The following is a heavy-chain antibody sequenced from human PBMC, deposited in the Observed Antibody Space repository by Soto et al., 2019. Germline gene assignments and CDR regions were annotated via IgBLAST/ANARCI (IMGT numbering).Heavy chain of an antibody. J-gene: IGHJ4*02. Sequence: PGGSLRLSCAASSFTFTNAWMNWVRQAPGKGLEWVGRIKSKTDGGTTDYAAPVKGRFTISRDDSQNTLFLQMNSLKTEDTAVYYCTTDITYYYGSGNYIPNCWGQGTPVTVSS. CDR2: IKSKTDGGTT. D-gene: IGHD3-10*01. CDR1: SFTFTNAW. CDR3: TTDITYYYGSGNYIPNC. V-gene: IGHV3-15*07.